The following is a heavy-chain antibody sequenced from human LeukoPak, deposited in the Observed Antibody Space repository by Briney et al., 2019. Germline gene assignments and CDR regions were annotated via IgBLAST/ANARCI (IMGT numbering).Heavy chain of an antibody. CDR2: IWHDGSYE. Sequence: GGSLRLSCAASGFTFSRYGMHWVRQAPGQGLDWVAVIWHDGSYEYYADSVKGRFTISRDSSKNTLYLQMNSLRAEDTAVYYCVKDGVGATSLDCWGQGTLVTVSS. D-gene: IGHD1-26*01. CDR1: GFTFSRYG. CDR3: VKDGVGATSLDC. J-gene: IGHJ4*02. V-gene: IGHV3-33*06.